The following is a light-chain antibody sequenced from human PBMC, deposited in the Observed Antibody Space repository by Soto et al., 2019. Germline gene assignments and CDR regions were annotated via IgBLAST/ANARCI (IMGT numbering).Light chain of an antibody. CDR2: EDD. CDR1: SGSIASNY. CDR3: QSYDSSNPVV. J-gene: IGLJ2*01. Sequence: NFLLTQPHSVSESPGKTVTISCTRSSGSIASNYVQWYQQRPGSAPTTLIYEDDQRPSGVPDRFSGSIDRSSNSASLTISGLNTEDEADYYCQSYDSSNPVVFCGGTKLTVL. V-gene: IGLV6-57*04.